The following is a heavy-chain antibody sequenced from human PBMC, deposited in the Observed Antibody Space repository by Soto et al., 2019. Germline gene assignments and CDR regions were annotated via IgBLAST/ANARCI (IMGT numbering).Heavy chain of an antibody. CDR3: ARESGGATATLDYYDFYMDV. D-gene: IGHD5-12*01. CDR1: GDTFTDYY. CDR2: INPNSGVT. V-gene: IGHV1-2*02. Sequence: QVQLVQSGAEVKKPGASVTVSCRSSGDTFTDYYMHWVRQAPGQGLEWMGWINPNSGVTKHAQKFQGGGTMTRDTSIRTVYMQLSRLRSDDTAVYYCARESGGATATLDYYDFYMDVWGTGTTVTVSS. J-gene: IGHJ6*03.